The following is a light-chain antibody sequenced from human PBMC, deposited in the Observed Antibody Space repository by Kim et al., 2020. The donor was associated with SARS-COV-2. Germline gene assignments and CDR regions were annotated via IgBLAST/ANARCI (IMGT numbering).Light chain of an antibody. CDR2: GAS. V-gene: IGKV3-20*01. J-gene: IGKJ1*01. CDR3: QQYVTSPWT. Sequence: EIVLTQSPGTLSLSPGERATLSCRASQTIRANYLAWYQQKPGRAPRLLIYGASTRATGIPDRFSGSGSGTDFTLTISRLEPEDFAVYHCQQYVTSPWTFGQGTKVEI. CDR1: QTIRANY.